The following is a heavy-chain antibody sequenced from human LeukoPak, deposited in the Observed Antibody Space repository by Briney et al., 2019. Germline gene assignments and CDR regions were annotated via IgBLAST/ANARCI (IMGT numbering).Heavy chain of an antibody. V-gene: IGHV3-11*01. CDR2: ISSSGSTI. CDR1: GFTFSDYY. D-gene: IGHD3-22*01. CDR3: ARAPYYDSSGYHSAYFEY. J-gene: IGHJ4*02. Sequence: GGSLRLSCAASGFTFSDYYMSWIRQAPGKGLEWVSYISSSGSTIYYADSVKGRFTISRDNAKNSLYLQMNSLRAEDTAVYYCARAPYYDSSGYHSAYFEYWGQGTLVTVSS.